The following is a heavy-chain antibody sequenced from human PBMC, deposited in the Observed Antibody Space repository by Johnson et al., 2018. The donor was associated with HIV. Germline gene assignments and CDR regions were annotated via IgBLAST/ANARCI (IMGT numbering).Heavy chain of an antibody. CDR2: ISYDGSNK. J-gene: IGHJ3*02. CDR3: ARDWKQWLVVGGGINDI. D-gene: IGHD6-19*01. Sequence: QVQLVESGGGVVQPERSLRLSCSASGFTFSSYAMHWVRQAPGKGLEWVACISYDGSNKYYADSVKGRFTISRDNSKNTLHLQMNSLRTEDTAVYSCARDWKQWLVVGGGINDIWGQGTMVTVSS. CDR1: GFTFSSYA. V-gene: IGHV3-30*04.